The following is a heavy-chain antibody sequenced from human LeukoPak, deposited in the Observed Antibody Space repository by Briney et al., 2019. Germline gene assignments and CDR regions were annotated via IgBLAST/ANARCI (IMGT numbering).Heavy chain of an antibody. CDR3: AGGKGHYDILTGYHPPHY. Sequence: PSGTLSLTCAVSGGSISGNNWCSWVRHPPTQLLLRLGINYRSGSTNYNPSLKSRVTISVDKSKNQFSLKLGSVTAADTAVYYCAGGKGHYDILTGYHPPHYWGQGTLVTVSS. CDR2: NYRSGST. CDR1: GGSISGNNW. D-gene: IGHD3-9*01. V-gene: IGHV4-4*02. J-gene: IGHJ4*02.